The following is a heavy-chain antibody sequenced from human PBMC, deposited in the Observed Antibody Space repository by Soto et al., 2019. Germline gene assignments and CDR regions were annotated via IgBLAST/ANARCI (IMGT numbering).Heavy chain of an antibody. D-gene: IGHD6-19*01. V-gene: IGHV3-7*01. J-gene: IGHJ6*02. CDR1: GFTFSSYW. CDR2: IKQDGSEK. CDR3: ARDRGAVAGGHYYGMDV. Sequence: EVQLVESGGGLVQPGGSLRLSCAASGFTFSSYWMSWVRQAPGKGLEWVANIKQDGSEKSYVDSVKGRFTISRDNAKNSLYLQMNSLRAEDTAVYYCARDRGAVAGGHYYGMDVWGQGTTVTVSS.